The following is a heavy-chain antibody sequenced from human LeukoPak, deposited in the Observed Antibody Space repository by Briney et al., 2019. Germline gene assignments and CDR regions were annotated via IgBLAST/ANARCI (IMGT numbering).Heavy chain of an antibody. CDR2: IDISGNT. J-gene: IGHJ4*02. CDR1: GGSIRSGNYY. CDR3: AGTDTAMAN. V-gene: IGHV4-61*02. Sequence: SETLSLTCTVSGGSIRSGNYYWTWIRQPAGKGLEWIGRIDISGNTNYNPSLKSRVTISLDASKNQFSLKLSSVTAADTAVYYCAGTDTAMANWGQGTLVTVSS. D-gene: IGHD5-18*01.